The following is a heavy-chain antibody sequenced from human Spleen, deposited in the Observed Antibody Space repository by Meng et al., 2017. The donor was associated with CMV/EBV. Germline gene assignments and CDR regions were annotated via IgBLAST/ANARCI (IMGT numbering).Heavy chain of an antibody. CDR1: GYTFTGYY. D-gene: IGHD5-18*01. CDR3: ARGRIGTAMLPGDDY. V-gene: IGHV1-2*02. CDR2: INPNSGGT. Sequence: ASVKVSCKASGYTFTGYYMHWVRQAPGQGLEWMGWINPNSGGTNYAQKFQGRVTMTRDTSISTAYMELSRLTSDDTAVYYCARGRIGTAMLPGDDYWGQGTLVTVSS. J-gene: IGHJ4*02.